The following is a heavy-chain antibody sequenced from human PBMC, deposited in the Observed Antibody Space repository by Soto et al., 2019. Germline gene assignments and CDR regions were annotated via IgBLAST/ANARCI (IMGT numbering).Heavy chain of an antibody. CDR1: GYTFTSYY. J-gene: IGHJ3*02. CDR2: INPSGGST. D-gene: IGHD3-22*01. V-gene: IGHV1-46*01. CDR3: ARRGDYYDSSGYPLRGAFDI. Sequence: XSVKVSCKASGYTFTSYYMHWVRQAPGQGLEWMGIINPSGGSTSYAQKFQGRVTMTRDTSTSTVYMELSSLRSEDTAVYYCARRGDYYDSSGYPLRGAFDIWGQGTMVTVSS.